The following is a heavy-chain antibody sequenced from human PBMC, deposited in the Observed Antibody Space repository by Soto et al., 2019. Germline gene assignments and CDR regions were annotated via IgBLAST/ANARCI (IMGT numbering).Heavy chain of an antibody. J-gene: IGHJ2*01. Sequence: QVQLQQWGAGPLRPLETLSLTCGVSGGSFSGYYWAWIRQSPGKGLEWIGEINDRGSINYNPSLKSRVSISGDTSKNHYSLNLRAVTAADTAVDYCARESHDILTGPPWVWYFDLWGRGTLVTVSS. CDR2: INDRGSI. CDR3: ARESHDILTGPPWVWYFDL. CDR1: GGSFSGYY. D-gene: IGHD3-9*01. V-gene: IGHV4-34*01.